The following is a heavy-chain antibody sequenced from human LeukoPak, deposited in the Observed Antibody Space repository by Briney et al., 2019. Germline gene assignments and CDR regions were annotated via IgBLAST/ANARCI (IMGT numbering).Heavy chain of an antibody. CDR2: INHSGST. CDR3: ARGTAHYYYGMDV. Sequence: SETLSLTCAVYGGSFSGYYWSWIRQPPGKGLEWIGEINHSGSTNYNPSLKSRVTISVARSQTQFSLNLTSLTAADTAVYYCARGTAHYYYGMDVWGQGTTVTVSS. D-gene: IGHD1-1*01. J-gene: IGHJ6*02. V-gene: IGHV4-34*01. CDR1: GGSFSGYY.